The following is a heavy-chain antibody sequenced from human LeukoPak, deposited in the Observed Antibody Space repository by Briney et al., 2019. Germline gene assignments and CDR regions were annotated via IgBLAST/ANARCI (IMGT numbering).Heavy chain of an antibody. CDR1: GGSFSGYY. J-gene: IGHJ6*02. CDR3: ARDTYGMDV. Sequence: MTSETLSLTCAVYGGSFSGYYWSWIRQPPGKGLEWIGEINHSGSTNSNPSLKSRVTISVDTSKNQFSLNLNSVTAADTAVYYCARDTYGMDVWGQGTTVTVSS. CDR2: INHSGST. V-gene: IGHV4-34*01.